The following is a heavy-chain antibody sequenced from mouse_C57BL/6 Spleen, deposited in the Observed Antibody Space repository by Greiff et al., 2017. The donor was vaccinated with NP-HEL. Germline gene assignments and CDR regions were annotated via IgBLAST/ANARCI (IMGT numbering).Heavy chain of an antibody. Sequence: QVQLKESGAELVRPGASVTLSCKASGYTFTDYEMHWVKQTPVHGLEWIGAIDPETGGTAYNQKFKGKAILTADKSSSTAYMELRSLTSEDSAVYYCTRWVRGYAMDYWGQGTSVTVSS. D-gene: IGHD2-13*01. CDR2: IDPETGGT. J-gene: IGHJ4*01. V-gene: IGHV1-15*01. CDR1: GYTFTDYE. CDR3: TRWVRGYAMDY.